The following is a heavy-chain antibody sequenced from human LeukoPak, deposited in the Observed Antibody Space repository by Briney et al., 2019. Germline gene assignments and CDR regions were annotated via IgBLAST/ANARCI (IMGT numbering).Heavy chain of an antibody. J-gene: IGHJ3*02. V-gene: IGHV4-39*07. CDR1: GGSISSSSYY. CDR3: ARDFVGYSSSYPTRGTHTNAFDI. CDR2: IYYSGST. D-gene: IGHD6-13*01. Sequence: PSETLSLTCTVPGGSISSSSYYWGWIRQPPGKGLEWIGSIYYSGSTYYNPSLKSRVTISVDTSKNQFSLKLSSVTAADTAVYYCARDFVGYSSSYPTRGTHTNAFDIWGQGTMVTVSS.